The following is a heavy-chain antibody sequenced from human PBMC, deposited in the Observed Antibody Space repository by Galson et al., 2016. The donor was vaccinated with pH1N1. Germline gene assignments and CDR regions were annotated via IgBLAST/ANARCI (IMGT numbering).Heavy chain of an antibody. CDR2: IIPIFGTA. J-gene: IGHJ5*02. D-gene: IGHD4-17*01. Sequence: SVKVSCKASGGTFSSYGISWVRQAPGQGLEWMGGIIPIFGTANYAQKFQGGVTITADESTSTDYMELSSLRSEDTAVYYCARVGYGDYSGWFDPWGQGTLVTVSS. CDR3: ARVGYGDYSGWFDP. V-gene: IGHV1-69*13. CDR1: GGTFSSYG.